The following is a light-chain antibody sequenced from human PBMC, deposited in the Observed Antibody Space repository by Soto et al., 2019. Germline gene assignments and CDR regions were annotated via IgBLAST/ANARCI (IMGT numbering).Light chain of an antibody. CDR1: QDIATY. V-gene: IGKV1-16*02. CDR2: AAS. Sequence: DIQMTQSPSSLSTSAGDRVTITCRASQDIATYLAWFQQKPGQAPRSLIYAASSLHNGVPSKFTGSGSGTDFTLTISSLQPEDVATYYCQQYYSLPITFGQGTRLEIK. J-gene: IGKJ5*01. CDR3: QQYYSLPIT.